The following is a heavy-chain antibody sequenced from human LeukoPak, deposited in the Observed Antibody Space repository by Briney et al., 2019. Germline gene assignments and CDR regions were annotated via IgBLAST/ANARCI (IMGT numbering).Heavy chain of an antibody. Sequence: GGSLRLSCAVSGFTFSSYWMTWVRQAPGRGLEWVANINQDGNKKYYVDSVKGRFTISRDNAKNSLYLQINSQRAEDKAVYFCARYGGYYMDVWGKGTTVTVSS. CDR1: GFTFSSYW. V-gene: IGHV3-7*01. CDR2: INQDGNKK. CDR3: ARYGGYYMDV. D-gene: IGHD4-23*01. J-gene: IGHJ6*03.